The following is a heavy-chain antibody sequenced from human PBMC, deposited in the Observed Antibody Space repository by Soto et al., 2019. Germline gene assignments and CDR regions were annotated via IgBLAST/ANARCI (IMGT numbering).Heavy chain of an antibody. CDR1: GGSISSSSYY. V-gene: IGHV4-39*01. Sequence: QLQLQESGPGLVKPSETLSLTCTVSGGSISSSSYYWGWIRQPPGKGLEWIGSIYYSGSTYYNPSLKSRVTISVDTSKNQFSLKLSSVTAADTAVYYCASPPLLYSSRWSWFDYWGQGTLVTVSS. CDR3: ASPPLLYSSRWSWFDY. D-gene: IGHD6-13*01. CDR2: IYYSGST. J-gene: IGHJ4*02.